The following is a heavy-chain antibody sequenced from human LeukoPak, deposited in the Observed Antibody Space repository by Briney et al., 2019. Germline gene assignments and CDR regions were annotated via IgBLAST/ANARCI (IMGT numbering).Heavy chain of an antibody. CDR3: AKALGGGGSYFYYYYMDV. CDR1: GGSISSYY. V-gene: IGHV4-59*04. D-gene: IGHD1-26*01. J-gene: IGHJ6*03. CDR2: IYHSGST. Sequence: SETLSLTCTVSGGSISSYYWSWIRQPPGKGLEWIGSIYHSGSTYHNPSLRSRVTISVDTSKNQFSLKLSSVTAADTAVYYCAKALGGGGSYFYYYYMDVWGKGTTVTVSS.